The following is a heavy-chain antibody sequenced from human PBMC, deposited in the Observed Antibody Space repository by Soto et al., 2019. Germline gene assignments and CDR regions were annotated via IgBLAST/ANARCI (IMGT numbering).Heavy chain of an antibody. D-gene: IGHD2-2*01. J-gene: IGHJ6*02. Sequence: QVQLVESGGGVVQPGRSLRLSCAASGFTFSSYGMDWVRQAPGKGLEWVAVISYDGSNKYYADSVKGRFTIYRDNYNNTLYLQMNSLRAQDMAVYYCSKEGGCSRTSCYYYYGMDVCCRGTTVTASS. V-gene: IGHV3-30*18. CDR2: ISYDGSNK. CDR3: SKEGGCSRTSCYYYYGMDV. CDR1: GFTFSSYG.